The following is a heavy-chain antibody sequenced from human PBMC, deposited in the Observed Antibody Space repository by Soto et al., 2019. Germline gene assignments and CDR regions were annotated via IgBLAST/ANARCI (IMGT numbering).Heavy chain of an antibody. D-gene: IGHD1-26*01. Sequence: SVKVSCKASGGTFSSYAISWVRQAPGQGLEWMGGIIPIFGTANYAQKFQGRVTITADESTSTAYMELSSLRSEDTAVYYCARDRIVGPTTHHFFDYWGQGTLVTVSS. V-gene: IGHV1-69*13. CDR2: IIPIFGTA. CDR3: ARDRIVGPTTHHFFDY. J-gene: IGHJ4*02. CDR1: GGTFSSYA.